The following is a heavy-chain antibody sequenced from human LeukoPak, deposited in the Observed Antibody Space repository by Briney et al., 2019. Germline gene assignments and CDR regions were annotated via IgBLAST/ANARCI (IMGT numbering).Heavy chain of an antibody. Sequence: ASVKVSCKASGYTFTSYSMNWVRQAPGQGLEWMGWISAYNGNTNYAQKLQGRVTMTTDTSTSTAYMELRSLRSDDTAVYYCARVGADYYDSSGLDYWGQGTLVTVSS. V-gene: IGHV1-18*01. D-gene: IGHD3-22*01. J-gene: IGHJ4*02. CDR2: ISAYNGNT. CDR3: ARVGADYYDSSGLDY. CDR1: GYTFTSYS.